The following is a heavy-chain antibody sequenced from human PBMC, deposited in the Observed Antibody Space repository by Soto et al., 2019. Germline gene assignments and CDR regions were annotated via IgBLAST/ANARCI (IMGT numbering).Heavy chain of an antibody. Sequence: SETLSLTCTVSGGSMSSSYYWTWIRQPPGKGLEWIGYISYSGSTHYSPSLKSRVTITVDTSKNQFSLKLSSVTAADTAVYYCARGKSVGYLVYFDPWGQGTLVTVSS. D-gene: IGHD2-8*01. J-gene: IGHJ5*02. CDR3: ARGKSVGYLVYFDP. CDR1: GGSMSSSYY. CDR2: ISYSGST. V-gene: IGHV4-59*01.